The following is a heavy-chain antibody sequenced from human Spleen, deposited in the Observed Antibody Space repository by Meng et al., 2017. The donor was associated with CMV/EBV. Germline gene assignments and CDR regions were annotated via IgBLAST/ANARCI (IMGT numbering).Heavy chain of an antibody. CDR2: ITGSDSNT. V-gene: IGHV3-23*01. Sequence: GESLKISCAASGFTSPNYGMSWVRQTPEKGLEWVSAITGSDSNTYYADSVKGRFTISRDSSKNTLYLQMNSLRAEDTAVYYCAKGVVPADHYYYYGMDVWGQGTTVTVSS. CDR3: AKGVVPADHYYYYGMDV. D-gene: IGHD2-2*01. J-gene: IGHJ6*02. CDR1: GFTSPNYG.